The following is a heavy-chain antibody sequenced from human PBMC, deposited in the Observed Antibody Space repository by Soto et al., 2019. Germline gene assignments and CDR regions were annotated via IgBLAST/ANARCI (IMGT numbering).Heavy chain of an antibody. J-gene: IGHJ4*02. CDR1: GGSISSYY. Sequence: PSETLSLTCTVSGGSISSYYWSWIRQSPGKGLEWIGYMYYTGATNYNPSLKSRVTMSVDTSKNQFSLMLSSVTAADTAVYYCTRGTVTVYYFDFWGQGALVTVS. V-gene: IGHV4-59*01. CDR2: MYYTGAT. CDR3: TRGTVTVYYFDF. D-gene: IGHD4-17*01.